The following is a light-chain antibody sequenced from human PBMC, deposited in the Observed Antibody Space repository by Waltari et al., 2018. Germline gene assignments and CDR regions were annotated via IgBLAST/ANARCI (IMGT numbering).Light chain of an antibody. Sequence: SSELTQDPTVSVALGQTVRITCQGDSLRRYSASWYQQRPGQAPVLVFYGQDNRPSGIPDRLSGSTSGDTATLTITGTQAEDEADYYCLSRDISSTRFFGGGTRLTV. CDR1: SLRRYS. CDR3: LSRDISSTRF. V-gene: IGLV3-19*01. J-gene: IGLJ2*01. CDR2: GQD.